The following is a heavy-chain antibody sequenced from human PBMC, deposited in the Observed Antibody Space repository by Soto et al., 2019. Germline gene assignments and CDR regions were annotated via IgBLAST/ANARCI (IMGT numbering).Heavy chain of an antibody. CDR3: ARDRYSRGYYYGSGSYYSYYYGMDV. CDR2: IKQDGSEK. CDR1: GFTFSSYW. J-gene: IGHJ6*02. Sequence: GGSLRLSCAAPGFTFSSYWMSWVRQAPGKGLEWVANIKQDGSEKYYVDSVKGRFTISRDNAKNSLYLQMNSLRAEDTAVYYCARDRYSRGYYYGSGSYYSYYYGMDVWGQGTTVTVSS. V-gene: IGHV3-7*05. D-gene: IGHD3-10*01.